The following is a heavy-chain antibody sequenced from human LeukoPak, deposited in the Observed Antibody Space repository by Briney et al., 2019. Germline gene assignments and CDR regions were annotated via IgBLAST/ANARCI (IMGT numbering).Heavy chain of an antibody. CDR3: ARCPSDANYFDY. Sequence: SETLSLTCTVSGGSVRNYYWTWIRQPAGKGLEWIGRFFNSSLKSRLTMALDTSNNQFSLKLTSVTAADTAVYYCARCPSDANYFDYWGQGILVTVSS. CDR2: FF. V-gene: IGHV4-4*07. J-gene: IGHJ4*02. CDR1: GGSVRNYY.